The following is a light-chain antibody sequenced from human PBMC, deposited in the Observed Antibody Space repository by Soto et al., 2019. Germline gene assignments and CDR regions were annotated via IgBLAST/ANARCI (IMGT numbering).Light chain of an antibody. CDR2: DAS. Sequence: DIQITQSPSTLPSSVGDICTITCRSSQSITSWLAWYQQKPCKAPNLLIYDASSLQSGVPSRFSGSGSGTEFTLTISSLQPDDSATYYCQQYNSHDDIAFGRGTKVDIK. CDR1: QSITSW. J-gene: IGKJ4*01. V-gene: IGKV1-5*01. CDR3: QQYNSHDDIA.